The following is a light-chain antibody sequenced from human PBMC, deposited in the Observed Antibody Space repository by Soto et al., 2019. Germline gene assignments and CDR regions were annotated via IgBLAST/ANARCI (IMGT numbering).Light chain of an antibody. CDR3: SSYTSSSTPYV. V-gene: IGLV2-14*01. Sequence: QSVLTQPASASGSPGQSITISCTGTSSDVGGYNYVSWYQQHPGKAPKLMIYVVSNRPSGVSNRFSGSKSGNTASLTISGLQAEDEADYYCSSYTSSSTPYVFGTGTKLTVL. J-gene: IGLJ1*01. CDR1: SSDVGGYNY. CDR2: VVS.